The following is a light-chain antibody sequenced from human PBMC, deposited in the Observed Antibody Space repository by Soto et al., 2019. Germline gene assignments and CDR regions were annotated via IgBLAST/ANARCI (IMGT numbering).Light chain of an antibody. V-gene: IGKV1-39*01. CDR1: QSISSY. CDR3: QQSYSTPCT. CDR2: AAS. Sequence: DIQMTQSPSSLSASVGDRVTITCRASQSISSYLNWYQQKPGKAPKLLIYAASSLQSGVPSRFSGSGSETDVTLTISSLQPEDFATYYCQQSYSTPCTFGPGTKVDIK. J-gene: IGKJ3*01.